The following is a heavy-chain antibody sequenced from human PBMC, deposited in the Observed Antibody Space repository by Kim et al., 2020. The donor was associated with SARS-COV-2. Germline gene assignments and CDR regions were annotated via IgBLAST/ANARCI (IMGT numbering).Heavy chain of an antibody. J-gene: IGHJ5*02. CDR3: TTVKVAVLRYFRWFDP. CDR2: IKSKTDGGTT. V-gene: IGHV3-15*01. Sequence: GGSLRLSCAASGFTFSNAWMSWVRQAPGKGLEWVGRIKSKTDGGTTDYAAPVKGRFTISRDDSKNTLYLQMNSLKTEDTAVYYCTTVKVAVLRYFRWFDPWGQGTLVTVSS. CDR1: GFTFSNAW. D-gene: IGHD3-9*01.